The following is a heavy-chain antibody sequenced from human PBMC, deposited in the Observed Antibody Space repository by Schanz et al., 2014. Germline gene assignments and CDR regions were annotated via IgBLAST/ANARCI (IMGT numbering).Heavy chain of an antibody. CDR1: GFIFNDYY. CDR2: ISRDGTTS. D-gene: IGHD7-27*01. V-gene: IGHV3-11*01. CDR3: ARENLNWEAFDI. Sequence: QVQLAESGGGLVKPGGSLRLSCAASGFIFNDYYMNWIRQAPGKGLEWLSYISRDGTTSYYAGSVKGRFTISRDNAKNSLYLEMTSLRGEDTAVYYCARENLNWEAFDIWGQGTVVTVSS. J-gene: IGHJ3*02.